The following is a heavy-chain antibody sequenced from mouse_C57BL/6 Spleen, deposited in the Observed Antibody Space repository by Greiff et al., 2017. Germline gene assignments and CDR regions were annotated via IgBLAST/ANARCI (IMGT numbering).Heavy chain of an antibody. V-gene: IGHV1-53*01. CDR2: IYPSNGCT. Sequence: QVQLQQPGTELVKPGASVMLSCKASGYTFTSYWMHWVKQRPGQGLEWIGNIYPSNGCTNYNEKFKSKDTLTVVKLSSSADMQLSSLASEDSAVYYCARTTVVADYWGKGTTLTVAS. J-gene: IGHJ2*01. CDR3: ARTTVVADY. D-gene: IGHD1-1*01. CDR1: GYTFTSYW.